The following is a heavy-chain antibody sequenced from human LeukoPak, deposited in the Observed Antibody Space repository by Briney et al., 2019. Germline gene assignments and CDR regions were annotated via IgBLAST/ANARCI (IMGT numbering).Heavy chain of an antibody. Sequence: GGSLRLSCAASGFTFSSYAMSWVRQAPGKGLEWVSTISGSGGSTYYADSVKGRFTISRDNSKNTLYLQMNSLRAEDTAVYYCARSVAGHDSNWFDPWGQGTLVTVSS. D-gene: IGHD5-12*01. CDR2: ISGSGGST. V-gene: IGHV3-23*01. J-gene: IGHJ5*02. CDR3: ARSVAGHDSNWFDP. CDR1: GFTFSSYA.